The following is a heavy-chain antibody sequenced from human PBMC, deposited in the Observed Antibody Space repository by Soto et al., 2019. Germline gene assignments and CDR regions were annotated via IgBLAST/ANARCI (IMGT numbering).Heavy chain of an antibody. Sequence: QVQLQESGPGLVKPSETLSLTCTVSGGSVSSGSYYWSWIRQPPGKGLEWIGYIYYSGSTNYNPSPKGRVTISVETSKNPFSLKLSSVTAADTAVYYCARTHNYGDYGYWGQGTLVTVSS. V-gene: IGHV4-61*01. CDR1: GGSVSSGSYY. CDR2: IYYSGST. CDR3: ARTHNYGDYGY. D-gene: IGHD4-17*01. J-gene: IGHJ4*02.